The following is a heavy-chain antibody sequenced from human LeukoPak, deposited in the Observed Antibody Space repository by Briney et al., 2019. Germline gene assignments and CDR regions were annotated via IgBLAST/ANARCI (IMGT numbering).Heavy chain of an antibody. D-gene: IGHD6-19*01. CDR3: ARGGENSGFDY. V-gene: IGHV3-21*01. CDR1: RFTFTNYS. CDR2: ISSLSNYI. J-gene: IGHJ4*02. Sequence: GGSLRLSCAASRFTFTNYSMNWVRQAPGKGLEWVSSISSLSNYIYYADSVKGRFTISRDNAKNSLYLQMNSLRAEDTALYYCARGGENSGFDYWGQGTLVIVSS.